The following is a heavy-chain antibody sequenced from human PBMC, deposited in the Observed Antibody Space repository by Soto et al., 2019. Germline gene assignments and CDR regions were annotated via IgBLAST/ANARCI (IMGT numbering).Heavy chain of an antibody. CDR2: IKQDGSEK. CDR3: VREGLRGGRA. Sequence: GGSLRLSCAASGFSFNSHWMTWVRQAPGKGLEWVANIKQDGSEKYYGGSVKGRFTISRDNANKLLYLQMNSLRVDDTAVYYCVREGLRGGRAWGQGTLVTVSS. J-gene: IGHJ5*02. V-gene: IGHV3-7*05. CDR1: GFSFNSHW. D-gene: IGHD2-15*01.